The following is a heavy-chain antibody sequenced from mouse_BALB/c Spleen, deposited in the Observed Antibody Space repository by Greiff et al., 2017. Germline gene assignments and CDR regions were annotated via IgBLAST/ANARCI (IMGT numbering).Heavy chain of an antibody. Sequence: EVKLVESGGGLVKPGGSLKLSCAASGFTFSDYYMYWVRQTPEKRLEWVATISDGGSYTYYPDSVKGRFTISRDNAKNNLYLQMSSLKSEDTAMYYCARGLDYDDFDYWGQGTTLTVSS. CDR1: GFTFSDYY. V-gene: IGHV5-4*02. J-gene: IGHJ2*01. D-gene: IGHD2-4*01. CDR2: ISDGGSYT. CDR3: ARGLDYDDFDY.